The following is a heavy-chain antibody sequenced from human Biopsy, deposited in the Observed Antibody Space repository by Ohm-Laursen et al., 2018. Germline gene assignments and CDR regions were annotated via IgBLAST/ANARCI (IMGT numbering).Heavy chain of an antibody. CDR2: IIPVSDTA. V-gene: IGHV1-69*06. Sequence: GSSVKVSCKASGGTFSNYAISWVRQATGQGLEWLGGIIPVSDTANYAQKFQGRVTITADKPTSTAYMELSSLRSEDTALYYCASSSYCGRTTCYQNYGMDVWGQGTTVTVSS. D-gene: IGHD2-2*01. CDR3: ASSSYCGRTTCYQNYGMDV. CDR1: GGTFSNYA. J-gene: IGHJ6*01.